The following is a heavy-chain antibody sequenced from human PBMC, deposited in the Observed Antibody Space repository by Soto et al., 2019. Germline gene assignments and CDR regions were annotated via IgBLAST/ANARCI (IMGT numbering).Heavy chain of an antibody. CDR1: GYTFTSYA. Sequence: QVQLVQSGAEVKKPGASVKVSCKASGYTFTSYAMHWVRQAPGQRLEWMGWINAGNGNTKYSQKFQGRVTITRDTSASTAYMELSSLRSEDTAVYYGAIGYSGYLAWFDPWGQGTLVTVSS. CDR3: AIGYSGYLAWFDP. J-gene: IGHJ5*02. D-gene: IGHD5-12*01. CDR2: INAGNGNT. V-gene: IGHV1-3*01.